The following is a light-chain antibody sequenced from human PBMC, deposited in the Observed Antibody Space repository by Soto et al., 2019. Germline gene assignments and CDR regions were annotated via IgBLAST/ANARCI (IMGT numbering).Light chain of an antibody. CDR2: DAS. CDR1: PSVSSY. Sequence: EIVLTQSPATLSLSPGEKATLSCRASPSVSSYLAWYQQKPGQAPRLLMYDASIRATGIPARFGGTGSGTDFTLTITSLEPEDFAVYYCQQRSDWPWTFGQGTKVEIK. V-gene: IGKV3-11*01. J-gene: IGKJ1*01. CDR3: QQRSDWPWT.